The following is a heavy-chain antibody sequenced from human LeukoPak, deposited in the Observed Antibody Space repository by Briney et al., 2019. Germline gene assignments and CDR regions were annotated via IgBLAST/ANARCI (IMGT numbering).Heavy chain of an antibody. V-gene: IGHV1-8*01. CDR3: ARDLDYSSGWHYYYYYYGMDV. CDR2: MNPNSGNT. J-gene: IGHJ6*02. D-gene: IGHD6-19*01. Sequence: GASVKVSCKASGYTFTSYDINWVRQATGQGLEWMGWMNPNSGNTGYAQKFQGRVTMTRNTSISTAYMELSSLRSEDTAVYYCARDLDYSSGWHYYYYYYGMDVWGQGTTVTVSS. CDR1: GYTFTSYD.